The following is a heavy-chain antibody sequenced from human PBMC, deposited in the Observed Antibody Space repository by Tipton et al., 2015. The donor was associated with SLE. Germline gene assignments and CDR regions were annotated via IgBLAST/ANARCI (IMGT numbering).Heavy chain of an antibody. CDR1: GGSFSGYY. V-gene: IGHV4-34*09. CDR2: IHYSGST. J-gene: IGHJ4*02. Sequence: TLSLTCDVYGGSFSGYYWSWIRQHPGKGLEWIGHIHYSGSTYYNPSLKSRLIISVDTSKNLFSLKLSSVTAADTAVYYCARAATSYYDTSGYYPYFDNWGQGTLVTVSS. D-gene: IGHD3-22*01. CDR3: ARAATSYYDTSGYYPYFDN.